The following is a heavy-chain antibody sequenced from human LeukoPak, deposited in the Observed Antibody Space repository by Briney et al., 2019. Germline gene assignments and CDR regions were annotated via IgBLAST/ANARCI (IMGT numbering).Heavy chain of an antibody. CDR1: GFNFRDSA. CDR2: SSYDGTNK. CDR3: AADYGDYVSPSD. J-gene: IGHJ4*02. D-gene: IGHD4-17*01. V-gene: IGHV3-30*04. Sequence: PGTSLRLSCAASGFNFRDSAMHWVRQPPGKGLQGAAASSYDGTNKYYADSVNGRFTISRDNSKNTLFLQMNNLRLEDTAVYYCAADYGDYVSPSDWGQGSLVIVSS.